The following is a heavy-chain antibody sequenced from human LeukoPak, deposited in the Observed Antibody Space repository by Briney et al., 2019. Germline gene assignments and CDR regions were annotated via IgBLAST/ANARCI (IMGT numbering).Heavy chain of an antibody. D-gene: IGHD5-24*01. V-gene: IGHV1-8*01. CDR1: GYTFTSYD. CDR3: ARGSMGRGSFFRWLRGYFDY. Sequence: ASVKVSCKASGYTFTSYDINWVRQAIGQGLEWMGWMYPNCGNTGYAQKFQGRVTMTRNTSISTAYMELSSLRSEDTAVYYCARGSMGRGSFFRWLRGYFDYWGQGTLVTVSS. J-gene: IGHJ4*02. CDR2: MYPNCGNT.